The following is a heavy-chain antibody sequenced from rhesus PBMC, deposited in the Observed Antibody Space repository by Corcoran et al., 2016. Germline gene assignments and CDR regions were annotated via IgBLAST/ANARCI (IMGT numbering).Heavy chain of an antibody. V-gene: IGHV4-106*01. J-gene: IGHJ4*01. CDR1: GGSLSDHSY. Sequence: QVQLQESGPGLVKPSETLSLTCVVSGGSLSDHSYWCWIPLPPRKGLGWVVRIYENGGKTDYNPSLKSRVTISMDTSKNQFFLKLNSVTAADTAVYYCARGPMGGSGYWGQGVLVTVSS. CDR3: ARGPMGGSGY. CDR2: IYENGGKT. D-gene: IGHD3-34*01.